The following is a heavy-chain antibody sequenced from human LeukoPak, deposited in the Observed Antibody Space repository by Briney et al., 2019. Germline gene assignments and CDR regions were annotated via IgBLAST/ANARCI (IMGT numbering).Heavy chain of an antibody. D-gene: IGHD3-22*01. V-gene: IGHV3-30*04. CDR3: ARDYYDSGGYYPYYYYMDV. CDR2: ISYDGSNK. J-gene: IGHJ6*03. CDR1: GFTFSSYA. Sequence: GGSLRLSCAASGFTFSSYAMHWVRQAPGKRLEWVAVISYDGSNKYYADSVKGRFTISRDNSKNTLYLQMNSLRAEDTAVYYCARDYYDSGGYYPYYYYMDVWGKGTTVTVSS.